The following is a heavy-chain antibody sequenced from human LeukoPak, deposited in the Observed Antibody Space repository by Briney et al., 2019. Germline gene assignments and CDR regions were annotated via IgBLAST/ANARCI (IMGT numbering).Heavy chain of an antibody. CDR3: ATSSEFGDNAELEV. J-gene: IGHJ1*01. CDR2: FDPEDGET. Sequence: GASVKVSCKVSGYTLTELSMHWVRQAPGKGLEWMGGFDPEDGETIYALNLQGRVTMTEDTSTATGYMELSSLRSEDTAVYYCATSSEFGDNAELEVWGQGTLVTVSS. D-gene: IGHD4-17*01. CDR1: GYTLTELS. V-gene: IGHV1-24*01.